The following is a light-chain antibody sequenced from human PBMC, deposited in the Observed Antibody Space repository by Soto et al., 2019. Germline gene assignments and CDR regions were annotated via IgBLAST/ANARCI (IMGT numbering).Light chain of an antibody. V-gene: IGKV3D-20*02. CDR3: QQGNTWPWT. J-gene: IGKJ1*01. Sequence: EVVFTQSPGTLSLSPGEGATLSCRASQSVVTSYLAWYQQKYGQSPRLLIYGALYRAPGIPDRFGGSGSGTDFTLIISSLEPEDFAFYYCQQGNTWPWTFGQGTKVDIK. CDR1: QSVVTSY. CDR2: GAL.